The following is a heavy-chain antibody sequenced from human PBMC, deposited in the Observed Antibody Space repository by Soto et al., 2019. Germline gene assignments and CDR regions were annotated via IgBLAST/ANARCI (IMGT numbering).Heavy chain of an antibody. J-gene: IGHJ4*02. CDR3: AKDGNWLDVYFDV. CDR1: GIEFSNYA. CDR2: SSASGRSR. V-gene: IGHV3-23*01. Sequence: SLRLSCVASGIEFSNYAMSWVRQAPGKGLEWVSISSASGRSRYHADSVKGRFTISRDNSKNTLYLHMTNLGAEDTAVYYCAKDGNWLDVYFDVWGQGTQVTVSS. D-gene: IGHD6-19*01.